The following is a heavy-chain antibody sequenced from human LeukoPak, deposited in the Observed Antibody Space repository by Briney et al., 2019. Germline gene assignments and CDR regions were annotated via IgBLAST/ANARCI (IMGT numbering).Heavy chain of an antibody. V-gene: IGHV1-24*01. CDR3: ATDLARDSSSWYNQWNY. CDR2: FDPEDGET. Sequence: ASVKVSCKVSGYTLTELSMHWVRQAPGKGLEWMRGFDPEDGETIYAQKFQGRVTMTEDTSADTAYMELSSLRSEDTAVYYCATDLARDSSSWYNQWNYWGQGTLVTVSS. CDR1: GYTLTELS. D-gene: IGHD6-13*01. J-gene: IGHJ4*02.